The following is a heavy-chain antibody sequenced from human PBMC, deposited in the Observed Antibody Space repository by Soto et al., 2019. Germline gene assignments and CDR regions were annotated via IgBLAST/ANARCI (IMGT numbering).Heavy chain of an antibody. Sequence: ASVKVSCKASGGTFSSYAISWVRQAPGQGLEWMGGIIPIFGTANYAQKFQGRVTITADESTSTAYMELSSLRSEDTAVYYCARGGYYYDSSGYYGDAFDIWGQGTMVTVSS. CDR1: GGTFSSYA. CDR3: ARGGYYYDSSGYYGDAFDI. D-gene: IGHD3-22*01. J-gene: IGHJ3*02. CDR2: IIPIFGTA. V-gene: IGHV1-69*13.